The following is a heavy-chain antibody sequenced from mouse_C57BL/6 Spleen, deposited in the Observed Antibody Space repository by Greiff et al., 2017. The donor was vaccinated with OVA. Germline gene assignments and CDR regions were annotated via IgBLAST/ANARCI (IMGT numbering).Heavy chain of an antibody. CDR2: INPSTGGT. D-gene: IGHD1-1*01. Sequence: VQLQQSGPELVKPGASVKISCKASGYSFTGYYMNWVQQSPEKSLEWIGEINPSTGGTTYNQKFKAKATLTVDKSSSTAYMQLKSLTSEDSAVYYCARDYYGSSYGFAYWGQGTLVTVSA. CDR1: GYSFTGYY. J-gene: IGHJ3*01. CDR3: ARDYYGSSYGFAY. V-gene: IGHV1-42*01.